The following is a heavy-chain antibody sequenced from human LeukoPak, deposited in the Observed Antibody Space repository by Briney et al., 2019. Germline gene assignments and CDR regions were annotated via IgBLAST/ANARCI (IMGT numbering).Heavy chain of an antibody. CDR3: AKPYSIHTFSYYFDY. Sequence: PGGSLRLSCAASGVTVGNNYMIWVRQAPGKGLEWVSRIYSGGDTSYADSVKGRFTISRDNSKNTLYLQMNSLRAEDTAVYYCAKPYSIHTFSYYFDYWGQGTLVTVSS. V-gene: IGHV3-53*01. CDR2: IYSGGDT. CDR1: GVTVGNNY. D-gene: IGHD1-26*01. J-gene: IGHJ4*02.